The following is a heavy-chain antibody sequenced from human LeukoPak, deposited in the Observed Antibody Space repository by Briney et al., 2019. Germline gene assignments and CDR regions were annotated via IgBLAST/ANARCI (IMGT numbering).Heavy chain of an antibody. CDR2: IYYSGST. D-gene: IGHD3-10*01. CDR1: GGSISSYY. J-gene: IGHJ3*02. V-gene: IGHV4-59*01. Sequence: SETLSLTCTVSGGSISSYYWSWIRQPPGKGLEWIGYIYYSGSTNYNPSLKSRVTISVDTSKNQFSLKLSSVTDADTAVYYCASVDYYGSRSYDDASDICGQGTMVTVSS. CDR3: ASVDYYGSRSYDDASDI.